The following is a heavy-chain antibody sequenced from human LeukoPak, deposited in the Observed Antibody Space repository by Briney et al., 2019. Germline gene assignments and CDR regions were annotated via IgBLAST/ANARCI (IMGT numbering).Heavy chain of an antibody. V-gene: IGHV3-21*01. J-gene: IGHJ6*03. CDR3: ARDCPYYYGSGIYYYMDV. D-gene: IGHD3-10*01. CDR1: GFTFSSYS. CDR2: ISSSSSYI. Sequence: GGSLRLSCAASGFTFSSYSMNWVRQAPGKGLEWVSSISSSSSYIYYADSVKGRFTISRDNAKNSLYLQMDSLRAEDTAVYYCARDCPYYYGSGIYYYMDVWGKGTTVTISS.